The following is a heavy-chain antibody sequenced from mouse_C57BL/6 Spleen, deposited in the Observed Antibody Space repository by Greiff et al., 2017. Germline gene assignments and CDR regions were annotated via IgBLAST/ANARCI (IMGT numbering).Heavy chain of an antibody. V-gene: IGHV1-26*01. CDR3: ARPCDY. CDR1: GYTFTDYY. J-gene: IGHJ2*01. CDR2: INPNNGGT. Sequence: EVQLQQSGPELVKPGASVKISCKASGYTFTDYYMNWVKQSHGKSLEWIGDINPNNGGTSYNQKFKGKATLTVDKSSSTAYMELRSLTSEDSAVYYCARPCDYWGQGTTLTVSS.